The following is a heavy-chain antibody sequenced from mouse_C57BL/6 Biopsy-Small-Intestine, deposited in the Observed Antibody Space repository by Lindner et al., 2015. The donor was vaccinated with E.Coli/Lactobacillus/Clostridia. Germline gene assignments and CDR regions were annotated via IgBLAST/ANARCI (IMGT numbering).Heavy chain of an antibody. CDR2: IDPENGDT. Sequence: VQLQESGAELVRPGASVKLSCTASGFNIKDDYMHWVKQRPEQGLEWIGWIDPENGDTEYASKFRGKATITADTSSNTAYLQLSSLTSEDTAVYYCTTLTGTSYAMDYWGQGTSVTVSS. V-gene: IGHV14-4*01. D-gene: IGHD4-1*01. CDR3: TTLTGTSYAMDY. CDR1: GFNIKDDY. J-gene: IGHJ4*01.